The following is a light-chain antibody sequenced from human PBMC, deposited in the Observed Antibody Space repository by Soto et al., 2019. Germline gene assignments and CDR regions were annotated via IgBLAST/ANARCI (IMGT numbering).Light chain of an antibody. CDR3: QHYNGY. CDR2: DAS. CDR1: QNIRSW. J-gene: IGKJ2*01. V-gene: IGKV1-5*01. Sequence: DMPMTQSPTTLSASVGDRVTITCRASQNIRSWLAWYQQKPGKAPKVLIYDASTLESGVLSRFSGSGFGTEFTLTISSLQPDDFATYYCQHYNGYFGQGTKLEIK.